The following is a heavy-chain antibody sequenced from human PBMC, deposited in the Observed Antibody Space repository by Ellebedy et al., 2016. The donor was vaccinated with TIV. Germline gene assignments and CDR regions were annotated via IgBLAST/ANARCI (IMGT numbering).Heavy chain of an antibody. V-gene: IGHV3-23*01. CDR3: ARDAGTYYYGSGIDY. CDR1: GFTFSSYA. Sequence: GGSLRLSCAASGFTFSSYAMSWVRQAPGKGLEWVSAISGSGGSTYYADSVKGRFTISRDNAKNSLYLQMNSLRAEDTAVYYCARDAGTYYYGSGIDYWGQGTLVTVSS. CDR2: ISGSGGST. D-gene: IGHD3-10*01. J-gene: IGHJ4*02.